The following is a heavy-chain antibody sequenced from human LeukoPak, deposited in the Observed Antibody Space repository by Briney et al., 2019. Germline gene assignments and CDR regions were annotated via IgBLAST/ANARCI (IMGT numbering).Heavy chain of an antibody. CDR3: TTDYCSSTSCYKT. CDR1: GFTFSSYA. CDR2: IKSKTDGGTT. Sequence: GGSLRLSCAASGFTFSSYAMSWVRQAPGKGLERVGRIKSKTDGGTTDYAAPVKGRFTISRDDSKNTLYLQMNSLKTEDTAVYYCTTDYCSSTSCYKTWGQGTLVTVSS. D-gene: IGHD2-2*02. V-gene: IGHV3-15*01. J-gene: IGHJ5*02.